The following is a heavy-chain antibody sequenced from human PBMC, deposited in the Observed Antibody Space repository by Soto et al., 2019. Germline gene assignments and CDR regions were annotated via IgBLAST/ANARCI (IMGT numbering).Heavy chain of an antibody. D-gene: IGHD3-16*01. CDR1: GGSISSGGYC. Sequence: QVQLQESGPGLVKPSQTLSLTCTVSGGSISSGGYCWSWIRQHPGEGLEWIGFMYNSGSTSYNPSLKSRATISVHTSTNPFSLHLRSVTAADAAVYYCATRGDTTTVAYWGQGTLVTVSS. CDR2: MYNSGST. CDR3: ATRGDTTTVAY. V-gene: IGHV4-31*03. J-gene: IGHJ4*02.